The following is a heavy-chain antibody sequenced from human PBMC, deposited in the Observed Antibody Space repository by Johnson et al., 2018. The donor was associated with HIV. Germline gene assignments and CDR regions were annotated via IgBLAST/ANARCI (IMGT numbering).Heavy chain of an antibody. Sequence: QVQLVESGGGLVKPGGSLRLSCAASGFTFSDYYMTWIRQAPGKGLEWVSYISSSGSTIYYADSVKGRFTISRDNAKNTLYLQMNSLRAEDTAVYYCARGPHEVVVVAATSAFDIWGQGTMVTVSS. CDR3: ARGPHEVVVVAATSAFDI. CDR2: ISSSGSTI. D-gene: IGHD2-15*01. J-gene: IGHJ3*02. V-gene: IGHV3-11*04. CDR1: GFTFSDYY.